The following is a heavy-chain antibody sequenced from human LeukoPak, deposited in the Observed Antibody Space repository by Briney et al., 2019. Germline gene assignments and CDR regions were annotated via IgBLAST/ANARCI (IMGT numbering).Heavy chain of an antibody. CDR3: ARRSSSGWFFDY. CDR2: IHYSGDT. J-gene: IGHJ4*02. Sequence: SETLSLTCTVSGGSISTYYWSWIRQPPGKGLEWIGYIHYSGDTNYNPSLKSRLTISTDTSKNQFSVKLTSVTAADTAVYYCARRSSSGWFFDYWGQGTLVTVSS. D-gene: IGHD6-19*01. V-gene: IGHV4-59*08. CDR1: GGSISTYY.